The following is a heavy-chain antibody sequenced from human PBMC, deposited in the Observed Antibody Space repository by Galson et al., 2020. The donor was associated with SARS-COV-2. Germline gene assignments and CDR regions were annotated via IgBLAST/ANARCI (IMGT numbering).Heavy chain of an antibody. CDR3: AKDGCSGGSCGFDP. V-gene: IGHV3-9*03. CDR2: ISWNSGSI. CDR1: GFTFDDYA. J-gene: IGHJ5*02. Sequence: GGSLRLSCAASGFTFDDYAMHWVRQAPGKGLEWVSTISWNSGSIGYADSVKGRSTISRDNAKNSLYLQMNSLRVEDMALYYCAKDGCSGGSCGFDPWGQGTLVTVSS. D-gene: IGHD2-15*01.